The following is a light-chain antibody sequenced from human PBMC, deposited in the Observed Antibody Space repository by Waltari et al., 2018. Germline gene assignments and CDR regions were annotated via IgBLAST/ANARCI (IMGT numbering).Light chain of an antibody. Sequence: QSVLTQPPAVSAAPGQKVTISCSGSSSNIGHNYVSWYQQFPATAPKLLIYDNDKRPSGLPDRFSGSKSGTSATLGITGLQTGDEADYYCGTWDSSLSAPVFGGGTKLTVL. CDR3: GTWDSSLSAPV. J-gene: IGLJ3*02. CDR2: DND. CDR1: SSNIGHNY. V-gene: IGLV1-51*01.